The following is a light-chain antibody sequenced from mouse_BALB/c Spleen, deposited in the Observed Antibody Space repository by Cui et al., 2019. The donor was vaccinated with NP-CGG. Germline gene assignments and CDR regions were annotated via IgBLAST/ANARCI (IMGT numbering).Light chain of an antibody. J-gene: IGLJ1*01. V-gene: IGLV1*01. CDR1: TEAVTTSNY. CDR3: ALWYSNHWV. Sequence: QVVVTQESALTTSAAETVTLTCSASTEAVTTSNYANWVQEKPDHLFTGLIGGTNNRAPGVPARFSGSLIGDKAALTITGAQTEDEAIYFCALWYSNHWVFGGGTKLTVL. CDR2: GTN.